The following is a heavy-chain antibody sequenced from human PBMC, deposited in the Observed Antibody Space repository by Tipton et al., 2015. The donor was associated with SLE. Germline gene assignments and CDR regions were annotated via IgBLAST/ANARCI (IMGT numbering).Heavy chain of an antibody. V-gene: IGHV6-1*01. CDR1: GDSVSSNLAA. J-gene: IGHJ4*02. Sequence: GLVKPSQTVSITCDISGDSVSSNLAAWNWLRQSPSRGLEWLGRTYYRSTWETDYALSVKRRMIITSDTSKNQFSLHLNSVTAADTAVYYCARLSPDVWDLPHFFDVWGQGALVTVSS. CDR3: ARLSPDVWDLPHFFDV. D-gene: IGHD1-26*01. CDR2: TYYRSTWET.